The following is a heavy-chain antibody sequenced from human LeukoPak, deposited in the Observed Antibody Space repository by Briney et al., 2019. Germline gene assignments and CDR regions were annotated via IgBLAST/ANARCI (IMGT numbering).Heavy chain of an antibody. Sequence: GGSLRLSCVGSGVTVRSNYMTWVRQAPGKGLEWVYILYHGGSTYYADSVKGRFSISRDTSKNTLYLQMNSLKVEDTAVYSCATRRFGELTYWGQGTLVTVSS. CDR3: ATRRFGELTY. CDR2: LYHGGST. CDR1: GVTVRSNY. J-gene: IGHJ4*02. V-gene: IGHV3-66*01. D-gene: IGHD3-10*01.